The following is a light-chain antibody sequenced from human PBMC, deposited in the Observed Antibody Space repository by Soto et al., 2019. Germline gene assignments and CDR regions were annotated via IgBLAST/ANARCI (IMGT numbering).Light chain of an antibody. CDR3: GTWDSGLSGYV. CDR2: DNN. Sequence: QSVLTQPPSVSAAPGQKVTISCSGSSSNIGNNYVSWYQHLPGTAPKLLIYDNNKRPSGIPDRFSGSKSGTSATLGITELQTGDEADYYCGTWDSGLSGYVFGTGTKVTVL. J-gene: IGLJ1*01. CDR1: SSNIGNNY. V-gene: IGLV1-51*01.